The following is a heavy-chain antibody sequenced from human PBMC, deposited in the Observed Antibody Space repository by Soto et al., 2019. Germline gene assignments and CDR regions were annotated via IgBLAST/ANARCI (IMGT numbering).Heavy chain of an antibody. Sequence: VQLVQSGAEVTKPGSSVKVSCKASGGSVTTFTISWLRQAPGKGLEWMGAFIPIFRTPNFAQNFQGRVTITADESTNTAYMELSGLTSEDMAVYFCPTGAGVPAYPNWLDTWGQGTQVPVSS. J-gene: IGHJ5*02. CDR2: FIPIFRTP. V-gene: IGHV1-69*12. D-gene: IGHD1-26*01. CDR3: PTGAGVPAYPNWLDT. CDR1: GGSVTTFT.